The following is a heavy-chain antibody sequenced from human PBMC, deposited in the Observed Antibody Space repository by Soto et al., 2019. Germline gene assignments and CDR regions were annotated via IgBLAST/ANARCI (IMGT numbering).Heavy chain of an antibody. Sequence: SETLSLTXTVSGASISYGGFSWSRIRQSPGKGLEWIGYISHLENTYFHPSFKSRLTMSIDRSRNQFSLNLSSVTAADRAVYYCVRGGGYDPFDYWGQGVLVTVSS. CDR3: VRGGGYDPFDY. CDR2: ISHLENT. D-gene: IGHD5-12*01. J-gene: IGHJ4*02. CDR1: GASISYGGFS. V-gene: IGHV4-30-2*06.